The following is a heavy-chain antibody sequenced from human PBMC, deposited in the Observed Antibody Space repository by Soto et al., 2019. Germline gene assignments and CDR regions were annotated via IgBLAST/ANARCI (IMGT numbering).Heavy chain of an antibody. V-gene: IGHV1-3*01. D-gene: IGHD6-13*01. CDR2: INAGNGNT. Sequence: ASVKVTCKASGYTFTSYAMHWVRQAPGQRLEWMGWINAGNGNTKYSQKFQGRVTITRDTSASTAYMELSSLRSEDTAVYYCARDGPYSSSWEKGGWFDPWGQGTLVTVSS. J-gene: IGHJ5*02. CDR1: GYTFTSYA. CDR3: ARDGPYSSSWEKGGWFDP.